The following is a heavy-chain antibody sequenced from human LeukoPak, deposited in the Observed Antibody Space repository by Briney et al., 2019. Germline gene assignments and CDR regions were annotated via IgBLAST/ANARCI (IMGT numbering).Heavy chain of an antibody. CDR2: INHSGST. V-gene: IGHV4-34*01. D-gene: IGHD3-16*01. J-gene: IGHJ4*02. Sequence: PSETLSLTCAVYGGSFSGYYWSWIRQPPGKGLEWIGEINHSGSTNYNPSLKSRVTISVDTSKNQFPLKLSSVTAADTAVYYCARGGYDYVWGSYPYYFDYWGQGTLVTVSS. CDR1: GGSFSGYY. CDR3: ARGGYDYVWGSYPYYFDY.